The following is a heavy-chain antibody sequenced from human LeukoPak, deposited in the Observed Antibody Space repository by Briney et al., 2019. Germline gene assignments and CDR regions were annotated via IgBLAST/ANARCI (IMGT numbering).Heavy chain of an antibody. Sequence: PGGSLRLSCAASGFTFSSYWMSWVRQPPGRGLEWIASIYYSGNTYYNPSLKSRVTISVDTSKNQFSLKLSSVTAADTAVYYCARSSWFAEFSFDYWGQGTLVTVSS. CDR1: GFTFSSYW. D-gene: IGHD3-10*01. J-gene: IGHJ4*02. CDR3: ARSSWFAEFSFDY. V-gene: IGHV4-39*01. CDR2: IYYSGNT.